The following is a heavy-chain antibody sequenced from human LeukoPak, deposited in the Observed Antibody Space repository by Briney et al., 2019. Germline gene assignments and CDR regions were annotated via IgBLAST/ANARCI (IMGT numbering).Heavy chain of an antibody. CDR3: ARPGTARALHEKEVPS. CDR2: TSNSSGTR. D-gene: IGHD5-18*01. J-gene: IGHJ5*02. CDR1: GHTFRIHS. V-gene: IGHV3-48*01. Sequence: GGSLRLSSHTSGHTFRIHSMYRARYYPGKGLQWPSYTSNSSGTRYYADSVKGRFTISRDNAKNSLYLQMNSLRAEDTAVYYCARPGTARALHEKEVPSWGQGTLVTVSS.